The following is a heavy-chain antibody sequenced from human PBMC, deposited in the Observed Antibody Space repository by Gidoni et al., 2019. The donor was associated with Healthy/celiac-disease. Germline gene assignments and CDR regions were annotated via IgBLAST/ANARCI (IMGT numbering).Heavy chain of an antibody. J-gene: IGHJ3*02. CDR2: IYHSGST. D-gene: IGHD3-22*01. CDR1: GGSISSGGYS. CDR3: ARDPSDSSGYGAFDI. Sequence: QLQLQESGSGLVKPSQPLSLTCAVSGGSISSGGYSWSWIRQPPGKGLEWIGYIYHSGSTYYNPSLKSRVTISVDRSKNQFSLKLSSVTAADTAVYYCARDPSDSSGYGAFDIWGQGTMVTVSS. V-gene: IGHV4-30-2*01.